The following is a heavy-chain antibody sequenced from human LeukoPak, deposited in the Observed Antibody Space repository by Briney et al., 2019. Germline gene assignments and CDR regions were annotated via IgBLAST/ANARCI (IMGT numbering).Heavy chain of an antibody. V-gene: IGHV4-59*08. D-gene: IGHD1-1*01. Sequence: SETLSLTCSVSGGPISTYYWSWIRQPPGKGLEWIGYIYYTGSTNYNPSLKSRVTISVDTSKNQFSLKLRSVTAADTAVYYCARSQYRNNWGDFDYWGQGTLVTVSS. CDR3: ARSQYRNNWGDFDY. J-gene: IGHJ4*02. CDR1: GGPISTYY. CDR2: IYYTGST.